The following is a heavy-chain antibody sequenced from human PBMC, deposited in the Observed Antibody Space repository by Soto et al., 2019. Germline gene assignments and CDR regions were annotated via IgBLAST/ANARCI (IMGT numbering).Heavy chain of an antibody. CDR3: ARDYYYDSSGYYYGVYHYGMDV. CDR1: GFTFSYYG. CDR2: IWSDGSNK. V-gene: IGHV3-33*01. Sequence: QVQLVESGGGVVQPGRSLRLSCAASGFTFSYYGMHWVRQAPGKGLEWVAVIWSDGSNKYYADSVKGQFTISRDNSKNTLYLQMNSLRAEDTAVYYCARDYYYDSSGYYYGVYHYGMDVWGQGATVTVSS. J-gene: IGHJ6*02. D-gene: IGHD3-22*01.